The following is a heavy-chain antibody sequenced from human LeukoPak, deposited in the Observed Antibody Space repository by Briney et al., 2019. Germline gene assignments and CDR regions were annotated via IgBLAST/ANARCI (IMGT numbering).Heavy chain of an antibody. V-gene: IGHV3-23*01. CDR3: ASSPLAARPKLDY. J-gene: IGHJ4*02. CDR2: IRSGGGSI. CDR1: EFTLSNYA. D-gene: IGHD6-6*01. Sequence: GGSLRLSWAASEFTLSNYAMKWVRQAAGKRPEWLSDIRSGGGSIYYADSVKGRFTISRDNSKNTLYLQMNSLRAEDTAVYYCASSPLAARPKLDYWGQGTLVTVSS.